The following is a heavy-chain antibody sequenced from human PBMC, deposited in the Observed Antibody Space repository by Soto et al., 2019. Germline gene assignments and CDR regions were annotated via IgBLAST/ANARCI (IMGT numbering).Heavy chain of an antibody. CDR1: GYSFTSYW. D-gene: IGHD6-19*01. Sequence: PGESLKISCKGSGYSFTSYWIGWVRQMPGKGLEWMGIIYPGDSDTRYSPSFQGQVTISADKSISTAYLQWSSLKASDTAMYYCARLGVVPPPPGIAVAIIDYWGQGTLVTVSS. CDR3: ARLGVVPPPPGIAVAIIDY. J-gene: IGHJ4*02. CDR2: IYPGDSDT. V-gene: IGHV5-51*01.